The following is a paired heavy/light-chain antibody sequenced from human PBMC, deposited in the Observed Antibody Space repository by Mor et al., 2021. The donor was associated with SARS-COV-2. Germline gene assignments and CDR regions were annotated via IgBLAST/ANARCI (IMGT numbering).Heavy chain of an antibody. V-gene: IGHV3-64D*09. Sequence: VQLVESGGGLVQPGGSLRLSCSASGFIFSNYAMHWVRQAPGKGLEHVSAISRNGGSTYYADSVKGRFTISRDNSKNTLYLQMSSLRAEDTAVYYCLRLGDLSLYYFDYWGQGTLVTVSS. CDR2: ISRNGGST. D-gene: IGHD3-16*02. J-gene: IGHJ4*02. CDR1: GFIFSNYA. CDR3: LRLGDLSLYYFDY.
Light chain of an antibody. CDR2: STS. CDR1: SGSVSTSYY. Sequence: QTVVTQEPSFSVSPGGTVTLTCGLSSGSVSTSYYPSWYQQTPGQAPRTLIYSTSTRSSGVPDRFSGSILGNKAALTITGAQADDESNYYCVLYMGSDFWVFGGGTKLTVL. CDR3: VLYMGSDFWV. V-gene: IGLV8-61*01. J-gene: IGLJ3*02.